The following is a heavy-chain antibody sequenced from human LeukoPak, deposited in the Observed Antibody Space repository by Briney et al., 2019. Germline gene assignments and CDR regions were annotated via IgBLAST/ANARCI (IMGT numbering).Heavy chain of an antibody. V-gene: IGHV3-74*01. CDR2: INSDGSDI. Sequence: GGALRLSCAASGFTFSSYWMHWVRQVPGKGLEWFSRINSDGSDISYADSVKGRFTISRDNAKNTLYLQMNSLRAEDTAVYYCAREGANAFQDYWGQGTLVTVSS. D-gene: IGHD3-3*02. CDR1: GFTFSSYW. CDR3: AREGANAFQDY. J-gene: IGHJ4*02.